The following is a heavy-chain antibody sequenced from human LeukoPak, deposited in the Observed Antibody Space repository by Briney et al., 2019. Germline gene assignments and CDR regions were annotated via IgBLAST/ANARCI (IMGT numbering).Heavy chain of an antibody. CDR1: GFTFSSTT. CDR2: ITTTGRTI. J-gene: IGHJ4*02. D-gene: IGHD5-24*01. CDR3: ARDRDRYFDH. Sequence: GGSLRLSCVASGFTFSSTTFNWVRQAPGKGLEWLSYITTTGRTISYADSVKGRFTMSRDNTKNSLYLQLSSLRAEDTATYYCARDRDRYFDHWGQGTLVTVSS. V-gene: IGHV3-48*01.